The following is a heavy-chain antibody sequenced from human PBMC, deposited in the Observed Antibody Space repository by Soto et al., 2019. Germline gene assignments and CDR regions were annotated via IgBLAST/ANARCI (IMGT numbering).Heavy chain of an antibody. D-gene: IGHD6-13*01. CDR2: INPNSGGT. CDR1: GYTFTGYY. Sequence: ASVKVSCKASGYTFTGYYMHWVRQAPGQGLEWMGWINPNSGGTNYAQKFQGWVTMTRDTSISTAYMELSRLRSDDTAVYYCARSIAAAGALGYYYMDVWGKGTTVTVS. CDR3: ARSIAAAGALGYYYMDV. J-gene: IGHJ6*03. V-gene: IGHV1-2*04.